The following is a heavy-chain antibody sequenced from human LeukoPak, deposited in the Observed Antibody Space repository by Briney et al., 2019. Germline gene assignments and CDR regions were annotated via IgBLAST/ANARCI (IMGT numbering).Heavy chain of an antibody. CDR3: ARPRSGSYYYFDY. D-gene: IGHD1-26*01. Sequence: PSETLSLTCTVSGGSISSSYYWGWIRQPPGKGLEWIGSIYYSGSTYYNPSLKSRVTISVDTSKNQFSLKLSSVTAADTAVYYCARPRSGSYYYFDYWGQGTLVTVSS. CDR2: IYYSGST. V-gene: IGHV4-39*01. CDR1: GGSISSSYY. J-gene: IGHJ4*02.